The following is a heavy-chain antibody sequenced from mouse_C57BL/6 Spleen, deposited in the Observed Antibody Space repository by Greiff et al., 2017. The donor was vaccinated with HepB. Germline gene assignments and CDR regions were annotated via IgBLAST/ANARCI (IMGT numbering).Heavy chain of an antibody. D-gene: IGHD2-5*01. CDR1: GYTFTDYY. J-gene: IGHJ2*01. CDR2: IYPGSGNT. CDR3: ARGGSNYEGYFDY. Sequence: QVQLQQSGAELVRPGASVKLSCKASGYTFTDYYINWVKQRPGQGLEWIARIYPGSGNTYYNEKFKGKATLTAEKSSSTAYMQLSSLTSEDSAVYFCARGGSNYEGYFDYWGQGTTLTVSS. V-gene: IGHV1-76*01.